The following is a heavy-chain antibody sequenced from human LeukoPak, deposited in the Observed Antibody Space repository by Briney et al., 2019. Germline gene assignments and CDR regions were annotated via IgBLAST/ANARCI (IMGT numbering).Heavy chain of an antibody. D-gene: IGHD6-13*01. CDR3: ARPLYSSSWYEFSGYGMDV. Sequence: GGSLRLSCAASGFTFSSYWMSWVRQAPGNGLEWVANIKQDGSEKYYVDSVKGRFTISRDNAKNSLYLQMNSLRAEDTAVYYCARPLYSSSWYEFSGYGMDVWGQGTTVTVSS. CDR1: GFTFSSYW. V-gene: IGHV3-7*01. CDR2: IKQDGSEK. J-gene: IGHJ6*02.